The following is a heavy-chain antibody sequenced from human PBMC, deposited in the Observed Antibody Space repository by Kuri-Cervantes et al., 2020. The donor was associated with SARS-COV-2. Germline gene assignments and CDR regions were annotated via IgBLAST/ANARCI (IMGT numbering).Heavy chain of an antibody. CDR1: GFTFSSYA. CDR3: VKDVGYGDLAFGY. D-gene: IGHD4-17*01. CDR2: ISSNGGST. Sequence: GESLKISCSASGFTFSSYAMHWVRQAPGKGLEYISAISSNGGSTYYADSVKGRFTISGDNSKNTLYLQMSSLRAEDTAVYYCVKDVGYGDLAFGYWGQGTLVTVSS. J-gene: IGHJ4*02. V-gene: IGHV3-64D*08.